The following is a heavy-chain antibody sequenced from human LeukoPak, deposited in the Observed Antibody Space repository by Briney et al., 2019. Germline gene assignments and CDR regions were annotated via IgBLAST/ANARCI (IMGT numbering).Heavy chain of an antibody. CDR1: GYTFTSYG. Sequence: ASVKVSCKASGYTFTSYGISWVRQAPGQGVEWMGWISAYNGNTNYAQKLQGRVTMNTDTSTSTAYMELRSLRSDDTAVYYCARLGSSTTGHAFDIWGQGTMVTVSS. D-gene: IGHD2-2*01. CDR3: ARLGSSTTGHAFDI. V-gene: IGHV1-18*01. CDR2: ISAYNGNT. J-gene: IGHJ3*02.